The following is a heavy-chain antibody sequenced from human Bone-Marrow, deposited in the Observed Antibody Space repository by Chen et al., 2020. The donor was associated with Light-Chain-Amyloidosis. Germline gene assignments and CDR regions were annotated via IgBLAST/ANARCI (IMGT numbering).Heavy chain of an antibody. V-gene: IGHV4-4*02. J-gene: IGHJ4*02. D-gene: IGHD3-22*01. Sequence: QVQLQESGPGLVKPSGTLSLTCAVSGGSISRSNWWSWVRQPPGKGLEWIGYIYYSGSTYYNPSLKSRVTISVDTSKNQFSLKLSSVTAADTAVYYCARLNNYYDSSGYYRVFDYWGQGTLVTVSS. CDR1: GGSISRSNW. CDR2: IYYSGST. CDR3: ARLNNYYDSSGYYRVFDY.